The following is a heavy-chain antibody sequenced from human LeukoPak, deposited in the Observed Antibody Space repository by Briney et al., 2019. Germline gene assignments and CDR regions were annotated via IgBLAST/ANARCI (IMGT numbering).Heavy chain of an antibody. CDR2: IYHSGSS. CDR1: GGSISRGSYS. CDR3: VGEDSDGYRFYY. J-gene: IGHJ4*02. Sequence: SETLSLTCAVSGGSISRGSYSWSWIRQPPGKGLEWIGYIYHSGSSYYNPSLKSRVTISLDMSKNQFSLKLSSVTAADTAVYYCVGEDSDGYRFYYWGQGTLVTVSS. V-gene: IGHV4-30-2*01. D-gene: IGHD3-22*01.